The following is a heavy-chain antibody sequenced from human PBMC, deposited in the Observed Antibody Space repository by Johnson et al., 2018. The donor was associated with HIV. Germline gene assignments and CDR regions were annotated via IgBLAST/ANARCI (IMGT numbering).Heavy chain of an antibody. V-gene: IGHV3-9*01. D-gene: IGHD5-18*01. CDR1: GFTFDDYA. CDR3: AKGWGSAMVPFACDI. J-gene: IGHJ3*02. Sequence: VQLVESGGGLVQPGRSLKLSCAASGFTFDDYAMHWVRQTPGKGLEWVSGISWNSGSIGYADSVKGRFTISRDNAKNSLYLQMNSLRAEDTALYYCAKGWGSAMVPFACDIWGQGTMVTVSS. CDR2: ISWNSGSI.